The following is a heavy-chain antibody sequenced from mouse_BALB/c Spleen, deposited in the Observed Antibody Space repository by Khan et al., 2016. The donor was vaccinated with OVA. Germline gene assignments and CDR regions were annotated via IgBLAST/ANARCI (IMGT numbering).Heavy chain of an antibody. CDR3: DMDYGSSFWFAY. CDR2: INPYNDGA. Sequence: VQLQQSGPELVKPGASVKISCQASGYSFTNYIIHWVKQKPGQGLEWIGYINPYNDGAKYNEKFKGKATLPSDKSSSTAYMELSGLTSEDSAVYSWDMDYGSSFWFAYWGQGTLVTVSA. D-gene: IGHD1-1*01. V-gene: IGHV1S136*01. CDR1: GYSFTNYI. J-gene: IGHJ3*01.